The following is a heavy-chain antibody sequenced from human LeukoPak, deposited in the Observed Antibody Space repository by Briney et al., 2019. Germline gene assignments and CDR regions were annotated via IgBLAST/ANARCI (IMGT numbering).Heavy chain of an antibody. J-gene: IGHJ6*03. CDR3: ARDCALFSSLAKKNRFYYYYMDV. Sequence: ASVKVSCKASGYTFTGYYMHWVRQAPGQGLEWMGWINPNSGGTNYAQKFQGRVTMTRDTSISTAYMELSRLRSDDTAVYYCARDCALFSSLAKKNRFYYYYMDVWGKGTTVTVSS. CDR1: GYTFTGYY. CDR2: INPNSGGT. V-gene: IGHV1-2*02. D-gene: IGHD1/OR15-1a*01.